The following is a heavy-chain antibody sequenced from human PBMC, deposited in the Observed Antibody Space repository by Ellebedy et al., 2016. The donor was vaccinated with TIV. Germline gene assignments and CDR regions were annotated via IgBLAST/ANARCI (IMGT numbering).Heavy chain of an antibody. CDR1: GFSFSGWW. D-gene: IGHD6-25*01. V-gene: IGHV3-74*01. CDR3: ATDRGSDV. J-gene: IGHJ3*01. Sequence: GEFLKISCAASGFSFSGWWMHWVRQAPGKGLVWVSRIYADTGETHYADSVKGRFTISSDSAKNTLYLQMNSLRVDDTAVYYCATDRGSDVWGQGTMVTVSA. CDR2: IYADTGET.